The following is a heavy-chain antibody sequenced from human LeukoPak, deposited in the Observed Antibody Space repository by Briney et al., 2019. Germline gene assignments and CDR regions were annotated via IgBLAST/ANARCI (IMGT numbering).Heavy chain of an antibody. CDR2: IYHSGST. CDR3: ARIGSGWLIDY. V-gene: IGHV4-4*02. CDR1: GGSISSSNW. Sequence: SGTLSLTCAVSGGSISSSNWWSWVRQPPGKGLEWIGEIYHSGSTYYNPSLKSRVTISVDTSKNQFSLKLSSVTAADTAVYYCARIGSGWLIDYWGQGTLVTVSS. D-gene: IGHD6-19*01. J-gene: IGHJ4*02.